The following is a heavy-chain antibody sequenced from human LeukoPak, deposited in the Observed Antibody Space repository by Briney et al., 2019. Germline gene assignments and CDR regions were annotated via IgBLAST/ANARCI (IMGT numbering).Heavy chain of an antibody. Sequence: GGSLRLSCAASGFRFSDYAINWVRQAPGKGLEWVSAIDGTSAYRYYGDSVKGRFTISRDNAKSPVSLQMNSLRDDDTAVYYCARILRYQLVDYHALDVWGQGATVTVSS. D-gene: IGHD2-2*01. CDR2: IDGTSAYR. CDR3: ARILRYQLVDYHALDV. V-gene: IGHV3-21*01. CDR1: GFRFSDYA. J-gene: IGHJ6*02.